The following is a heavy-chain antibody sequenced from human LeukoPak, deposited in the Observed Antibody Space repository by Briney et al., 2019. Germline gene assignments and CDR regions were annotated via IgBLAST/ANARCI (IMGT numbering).Heavy chain of an antibody. CDR2: IYHSGST. J-gene: IGHJ4*02. CDR3: ARGIRVCSGGSCTSFDY. CDR1: GYSIGSGYY. V-gene: IGHV4-38-2*02. D-gene: IGHD2-15*01. Sequence: SETLSLTCTVSGYSIGSGYYWGWIRQPPGKGLEWIGSIYHSGSTYYNPSLKSRVTISVDTSKNQFSLKLSSVTAADTAVYYCARGIRVCSGGSCTSFDYWGQGTLVTVSS.